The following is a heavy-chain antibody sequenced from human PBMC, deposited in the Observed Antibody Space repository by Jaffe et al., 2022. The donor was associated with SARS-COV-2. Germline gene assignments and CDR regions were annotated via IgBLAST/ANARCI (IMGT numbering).Heavy chain of an antibody. Sequence: EVQLLESGGALVQPGGSLRLSCAAFEFTFSSHFMSWVRQAPGKGLEWVSTVSSTGRNTYYSDSVKGRVTISRANSKNTLFLQMNSLRAEDTAVYYCAKVRASETYYDAYDYWGQGTLVTVSS. CDR1: EFTFSSHF. V-gene: IGHV3-23*01. J-gene: IGHJ4*02. CDR2: VSSTGRNT. CDR3: AKVRASETYYDAYDY. D-gene: IGHD3-10*01.